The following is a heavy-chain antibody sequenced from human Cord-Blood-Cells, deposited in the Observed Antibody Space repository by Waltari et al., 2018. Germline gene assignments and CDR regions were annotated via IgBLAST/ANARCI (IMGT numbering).Heavy chain of an antibody. V-gene: IGHV4-4*07. CDR2: IYTSGST. J-gene: IGHJ4*02. CDR1: GGSISSYY. Sequence: QVQLQESGPGLVKPSETLSLTCTVSGGSISSYYWSWIRQPAGKGLEWIGRIYTSGSTNYNPSLKSRVTMSVDTSKNQFSLKLSSVTAADTAVYYCARERLQTVTNQIDYWGQGTLVTVSS. CDR3: ARERLQTVTNQIDY. D-gene: IGHD4-17*01.